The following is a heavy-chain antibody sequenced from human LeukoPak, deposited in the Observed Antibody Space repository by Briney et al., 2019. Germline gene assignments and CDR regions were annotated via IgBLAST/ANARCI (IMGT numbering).Heavy chain of an antibody. Sequence: PGGSLRLSCAASGFTFSSYRMNWVRQAPGKGLEWVSSISSSSSYIYYADSVKGRFTISRDNAKNSLYLQMNSLRAEDTAVYYCARDLGIVVVVAATGLGMDVWGQGTTVTVSS. V-gene: IGHV3-21*01. CDR3: ARDLGIVVVVAATGLGMDV. D-gene: IGHD2-15*01. CDR1: GFTFSSYR. J-gene: IGHJ6*02. CDR2: ISSSSSYI.